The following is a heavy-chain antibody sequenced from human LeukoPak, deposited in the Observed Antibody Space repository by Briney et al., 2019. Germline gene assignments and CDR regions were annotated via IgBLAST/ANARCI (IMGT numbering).Heavy chain of an antibody. D-gene: IGHD1-7*01. J-gene: IGHJ4*02. V-gene: IGHV4-59*01. CDR1: GDYLSSYY. CDR3: ARGPSSGTGSTSIDY. Sequence: SETLSLTCTVSGDYLSSYYGSWIRQPPGKGLVWIGYIYYTGSTNYNTSLKSRVTISVDTAKNQFSLKLSSVAAADTAVYYCARGPSSGTGSTSIDYWGQGTLVSVSS. CDR2: IYYTGST.